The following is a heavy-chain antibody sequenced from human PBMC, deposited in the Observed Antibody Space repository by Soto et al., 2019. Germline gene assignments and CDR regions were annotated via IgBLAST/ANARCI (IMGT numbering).Heavy chain of an antibody. CDR1: GGTFSSYA. Sequence: ASVKVSCKASGGTFSSYAISWVRQAPGQGLEWMGGIIPIFGTANYAQKFQGRVTITADESTSTAYMELSSLRSEDTAVYYCARGRNTAMVFDYWGQGTLVTVSS. CDR2: IIPIFGTA. V-gene: IGHV1-69*13. D-gene: IGHD5-18*01. CDR3: ARGRNTAMVFDY. J-gene: IGHJ4*02.